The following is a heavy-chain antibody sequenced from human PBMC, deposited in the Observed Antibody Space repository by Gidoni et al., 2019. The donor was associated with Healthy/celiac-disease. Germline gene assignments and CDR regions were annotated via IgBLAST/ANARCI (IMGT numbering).Heavy chain of an antibody. CDR2: ISSSSSYI. CDR1: GFTFSSYS. Sequence: EVQLVESGGGLVKPGGSLRLSCAASGFTFSSYSMNWVRQAPGKGLEWVSSISSSSSYIYYADSVKGRFTISRDNAKNSLYLQMNSLRAEDTAVYYCARDQYYYDSSGLLYYYGMDVWGQGTTVTVSS. D-gene: IGHD3-22*01. CDR3: ARDQYYYDSSGLLYYYGMDV. V-gene: IGHV3-21*01. J-gene: IGHJ6*02.